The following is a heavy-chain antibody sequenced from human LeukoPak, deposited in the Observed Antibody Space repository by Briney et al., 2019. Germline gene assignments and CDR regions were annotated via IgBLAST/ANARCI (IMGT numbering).Heavy chain of an antibody. CDR1: GYTFTDYY. D-gene: IGHD3-22*01. Sequence: ASVKVSCKASGYTFTDYYMHWVRQAPGQGLEWMGWINPNSGGTNYAQKFQGRVTMTRDTSISTAYMELRSDDTAVYHCARVDDSSGHYDAFDIWGQGTMVTVSS. J-gene: IGHJ3*02. V-gene: IGHV1-2*02. CDR3: ARVDDSSGHYDAFDI. CDR2: INPNSGGT.